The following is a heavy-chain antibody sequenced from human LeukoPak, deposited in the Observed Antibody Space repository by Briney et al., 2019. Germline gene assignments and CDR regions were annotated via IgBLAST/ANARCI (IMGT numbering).Heavy chain of an antibody. Sequence: PGETLKITGTGSGYSFNSYCIGWLRQMPGKGLEWMGNIYPEYSDTRYSPSFQGQVTISADKCISTAYLQWISLKASDTAVYYCARLPHGYSYSHVDYWGQGTLVTVSS. CDR2: IYPEYSDT. V-gene: IGHV5-51*01. CDR3: ARLPHGYSYSHVDY. J-gene: IGHJ4*02. D-gene: IGHD5-18*01. CDR1: GYSFNSYC.